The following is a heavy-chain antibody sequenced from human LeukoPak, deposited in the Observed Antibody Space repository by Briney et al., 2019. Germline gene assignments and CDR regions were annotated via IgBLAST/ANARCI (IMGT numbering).Heavy chain of an antibody. Sequence: SVTVSFKACGGTFINYGINWVRQARGKGREWMGGIIPIFGTANYAPKFQGRVTIPADESTSTAYMELSSLRSEDTAVYYCASGVYYNSSGYSFEYWGQGALGTVSS. D-gene: IGHD3-22*01. V-gene: IGHV1-69*13. CDR2: IIPIFGTA. CDR1: GGTFINYG. CDR3: ASGVYYNSSGYSFEY. J-gene: IGHJ4*02.